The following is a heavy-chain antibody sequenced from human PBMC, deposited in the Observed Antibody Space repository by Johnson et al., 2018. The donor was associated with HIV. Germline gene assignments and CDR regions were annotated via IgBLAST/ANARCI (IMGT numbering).Heavy chain of an antibody. CDR2: IKSKTDGGTT. D-gene: IGHD1-1*01. CDR1: GFTFSNAW. J-gene: IGHJ3*02. V-gene: IGHV3-15*01. CDR3: ARGGVWNDFDAFDI. Sequence: VQLVESGGGLVKPGGSLRLSCAASGFTFSNAWMSWVRQAPGKGLEWVGRIKSKTDGGTTDYAAPVKGRFTISRDDSKNTLYLQMNSLRAEDTAVYYCARGGVWNDFDAFDIWGQGTMVTVSS.